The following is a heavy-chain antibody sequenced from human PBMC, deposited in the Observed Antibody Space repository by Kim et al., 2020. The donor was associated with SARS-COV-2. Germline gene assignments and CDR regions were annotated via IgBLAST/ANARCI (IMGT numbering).Heavy chain of an antibody. V-gene: IGHV3-23*01. CDR2: ISGGGDNT. CDR1: GFTFSDNA. D-gene: IGHD4-4*01. Sequence: GGSLRLSCAASGFTFSDNAMNWVRQAPGKGLEWVSTISGGGDNTFYADSVKGRFTISRDNSKNTLYLQMNSLRAEDTALYYCAKGPYSNTRYFVVDWGQGTLVTVSS. CDR3: AKGPYSNTRYFVVD. J-gene: IGHJ4*02.